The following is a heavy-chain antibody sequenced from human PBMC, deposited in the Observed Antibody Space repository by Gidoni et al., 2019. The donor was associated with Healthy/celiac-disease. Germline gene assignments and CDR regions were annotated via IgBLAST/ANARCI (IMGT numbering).Heavy chain of an antibody. CDR2: ISYDGSNK. CDR3: ARPSGLWFAVYMDV. V-gene: IGHV3-30-3*01. CDR1: GFTFSSYA. Sequence: GGVVQPGRSLRLSCAASGFTFSSYAMHWVRQAPGKGLEWVAVISYDGSNKYYADSVKGRFTISRDNSKNTLYLQMNSLRAEDTAVYYCARPSGLWFAVYMDVWGKGTTVTVSS. D-gene: IGHD3-10*01. J-gene: IGHJ6*03.